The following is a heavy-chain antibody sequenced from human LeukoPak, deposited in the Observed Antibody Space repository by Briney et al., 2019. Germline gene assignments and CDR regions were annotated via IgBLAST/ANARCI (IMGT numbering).Heavy chain of an antibody. J-gene: IGHJ6*04. CDR1: GFTFSDYY. Sequence: GGSLRLSCAASGFTFSDYYMSWIRQAPGKGLEWVSYISSSGSTIYYADSVKGRFTISRDNAKNSLYVQVNCLRAEDTAVYYCAELGITMIGGVWGKGTTVTISS. CDR3: AELGITMIGGV. CDR2: ISSSGSTI. D-gene: IGHD3-10*02. V-gene: IGHV3-11*04.